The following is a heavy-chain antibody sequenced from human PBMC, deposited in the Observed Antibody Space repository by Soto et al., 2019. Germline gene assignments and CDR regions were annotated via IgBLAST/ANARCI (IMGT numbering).Heavy chain of an antibody. CDR3: ARVRSGYSPYYYYYGMDV. D-gene: IGHD3-3*01. CDR1: GYSFTSYW. CDR2: IYPGDSDT. Sequence: PGESLKISCKGSGYSFTSYWIGWVRQMPGKGLEWMGIIYPGDSDTRYSPSFQGQVTISADKSISTAYLQWSSLRSDDTAVYYCARVRSGYSPYYYYYGMDVWGQGTTVTVSS. V-gene: IGHV5-51*01. J-gene: IGHJ6*02.